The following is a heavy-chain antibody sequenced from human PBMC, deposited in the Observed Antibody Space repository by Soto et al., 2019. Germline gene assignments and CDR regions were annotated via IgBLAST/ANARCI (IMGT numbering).Heavy chain of an antibody. V-gene: IGHV1-18*01. CDR3: ARAVAVAADFDY. CDR1: GYTFTSSG. J-gene: IGHJ4*02. D-gene: IGHD6-19*01. Sequence: ASVKVSCKASGYTFTSSGISWVRQAPGQGLEWMGWISTDNGNTNYAQHLQGRVSMTTDTSTSTAYMELSSLRSEDTAVYYCARAVAVAADFDYWGQGTLVTVSS. CDR2: ISTDNGNT.